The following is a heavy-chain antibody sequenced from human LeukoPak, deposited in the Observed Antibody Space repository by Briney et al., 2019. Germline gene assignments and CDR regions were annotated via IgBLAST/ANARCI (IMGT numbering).Heavy chain of an antibody. Sequence: GGSLRLSCAASGFTFSNYSMNWVRQAPGKGLEWVSAISGSGGSTYYADSVKGRFTISRDNSKNTLYLQMNSLRAEDTAVYYCAKVGDSSGYYWHYFDYWGQGTLVTVSS. D-gene: IGHD3-22*01. V-gene: IGHV3-23*01. J-gene: IGHJ4*02. CDR1: GFTFSNYS. CDR2: ISGSGGST. CDR3: AKVGDSSGYYWHYFDY.